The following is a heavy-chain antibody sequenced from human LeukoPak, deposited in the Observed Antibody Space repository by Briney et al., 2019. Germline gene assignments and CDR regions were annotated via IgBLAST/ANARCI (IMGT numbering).Heavy chain of an antibody. CDR3: ARDAWNDPITGTTYYYMDV. V-gene: IGHV1-46*01. Sequence: WASVKVSCKASGYTFTSYYMHWVRQAPGQGLEWMGVISPSGGSTTYAQKFQGRVTLTRDMSTSTDYLELSSLRSEDTAVYYCARDAWNDPITGTTYYYMDVWGKGTTVTISS. D-gene: IGHD1-20*01. J-gene: IGHJ6*03. CDR2: ISPSGGST. CDR1: GYTFTSYY.